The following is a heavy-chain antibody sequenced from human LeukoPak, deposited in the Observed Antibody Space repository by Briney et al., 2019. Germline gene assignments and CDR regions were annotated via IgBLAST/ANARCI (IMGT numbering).Heavy chain of an antibody. Sequence: GGSLRLSCAASGFTFSSSAMSWVRQAPGKGLEWVSAISNNGGYTYYADSVQGRFTISRDNSKSTLCLQMNSLRAEDTAVYYCANQLGYCRDGGGYSPYWGQGTLVTVSS. V-gene: IGHV3-23*01. CDR3: ANQLGYCRDGGGYSPY. J-gene: IGHJ4*02. D-gene: IGHD2-15*01. CDR2: ISNNGGYT. CDR1: GFTFSSSA.